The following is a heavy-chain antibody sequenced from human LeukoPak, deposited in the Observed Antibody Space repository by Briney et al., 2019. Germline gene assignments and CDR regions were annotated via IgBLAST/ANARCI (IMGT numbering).Heavy chain of an antibody. Sequence: GGSLRLSCGASGFDFSASAMHWVRQAPGKGLEWVGRIRSKPNNYATAVIASVRGRFTIARDDSKNTAYLQMNNVQTEDTALYYCARGYDYVGNIDSWGQRTLVIVSS. CDR3: ARGYDYVGNIDS. CDR2: IRSKPNNYAT. V-gene: IGHV3-73*01. D-gene: IGHD3-16*01. J-gene: IGHJ4*02. CDR1: GFDFSASA.